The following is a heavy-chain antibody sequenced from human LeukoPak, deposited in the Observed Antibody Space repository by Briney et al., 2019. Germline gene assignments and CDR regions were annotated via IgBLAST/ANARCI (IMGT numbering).Heavy chain of an antibody. Sequence: SETLSLTCTVSGGSISSGSYYWSWIRQPAGKGLEWIGSIYYSGSTYYNPSLKSRVTISVDTSKNQFSLKLSSVTAADTAVYYCARHPVGIVVVPAAIEMRPLWYFDLWGRGTLVTVSS. D-gene: IGHD2-2*03. CDR2: IYYSGST. CDR3: ARHPVGIVVVPAAIEMRPLWYFDL. CDR1: GGSISSGSYY. V-gene: IGHV4-39*01. J-gene: IGHJ2*01.